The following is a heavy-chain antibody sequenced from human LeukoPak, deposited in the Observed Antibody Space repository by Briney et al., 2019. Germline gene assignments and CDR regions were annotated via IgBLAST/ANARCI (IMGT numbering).Heavy chain of an antibody. CDR1: GGSISTSDYY. J-gene: IGHJ2*01. CDR2: IHYSGST. D-gene: IGHD6-13*01. Sequence: PSETLSLTCTVSGGSISTSDYYWGRIRQPPGKGLEWIGSIHYSGSTYYNPSLKSRVTISVDTSKKQFSLKLSSVTAADTAVYYCARPRYTSSLYWYFDLWGRGTLVTVSS. CDR3: ARPRYTSSLYWYFDL. V-gene: IGHV4-39*01.